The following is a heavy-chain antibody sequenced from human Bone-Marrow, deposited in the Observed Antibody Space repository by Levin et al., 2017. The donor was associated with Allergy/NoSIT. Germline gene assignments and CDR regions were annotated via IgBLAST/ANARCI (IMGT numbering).Heavy chain of an antibody. J-gene: IGHJ6*02. CDR3: AKGGSLNCCSSYGMDV. CDR2: INGGDGHT. Sequence: GESLKISCVVSGFTLNNYAMSWVRQAPGKGLEWVSGINGGDGHTYYADSVKGRFTVSRDNSKNTLYLQMNSLRAEDTAVYSCAKGGSLNCCSSYGMDVWGQGTTVTVSS. CDR1: GFTLNNYA. D-gene: IGHD2-15*01. V-gene: IGHV3-23*01.